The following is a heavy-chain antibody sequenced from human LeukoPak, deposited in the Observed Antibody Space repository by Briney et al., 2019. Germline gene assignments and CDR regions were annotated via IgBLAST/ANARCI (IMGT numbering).Heavy chain of an antibody. J-gene: IGHJ4*02. CDR1: GLTFSNAW. CDR3: TANYDFWSGYIEY. CDR2: IKSKTESGTT. D-gene: IGHD3-3*01. Sequence: KTGGSLRLSCAGTGLTFSNAWMNWVRQAPGKGLEWVGRIKSKTESGTTDYAVPVKGRFTISTDDSENMLYLQMNGLKTEDTAVYYCTANYDFWSGYIEYWGQGTLVTVSS. V-gene: IGHV3-15*01.